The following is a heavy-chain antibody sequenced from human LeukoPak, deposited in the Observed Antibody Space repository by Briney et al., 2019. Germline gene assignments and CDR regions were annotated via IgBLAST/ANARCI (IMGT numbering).Heavy chain of an antibody. D-gene: IGHD5-24*01. J-gene: IGHJ3*02. CDR1: GFTFSSYS. V-gene: IGHV3-21*01. CDR2: ISSSSSYI. Sequence: GGSLRLSCAASGFTFSSYSMNWVRQAPGKGLEWVSSISSSSSYIYYADSVKGRFTISRDNAKNSLYLQMNSLRAEDTAVYYCASEGWLQSDAFDIWGQGTMVTVSS. CDR3: ASEGWLQSDAFDI.